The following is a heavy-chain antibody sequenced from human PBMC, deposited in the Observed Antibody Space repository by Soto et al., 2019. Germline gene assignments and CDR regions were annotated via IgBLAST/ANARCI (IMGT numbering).Heavy chain of an antibody. V-gene: IGHV4-34*01. D-gene: IGHD1-26*01. CDR3: ARTPTRGASAWLDP. J-gene: IGHJ5*02. CDR1: GGSFSDYY. Sequence: QVQLQQWGSGLLKPSETLSLTCAIYGGSFSDYYWHWIRQSPGKGLEWIGEIHLSGRVNFTPSLKSRTSLSMHTSRNQFFLTLRSVPAADTAVYFCARTPTRGASAWLDPWGRGHLVSVSS. CDR2: IHLSGRV.